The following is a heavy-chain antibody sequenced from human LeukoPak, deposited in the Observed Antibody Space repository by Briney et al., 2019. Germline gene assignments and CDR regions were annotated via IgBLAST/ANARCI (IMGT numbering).Heavy chain of an antibody. V-gene: IGHV3-23*01. Sequence: GGSLRLSCAASGFTFNSYAITWVRQAPGKGLEWVSAISASGHKTYYADSVKGRFTISRGNFKNTLYLQMNSLRAEDTAVYYCAKELVPYYFDYWGQGTLVTVSS. CDR2: ISASGHKT. CDR3: AKELVPYYFDY. J-gene: IGHJ4*02. CDR1: GFTFNSYA. D-gene: IGHD2-2*01.